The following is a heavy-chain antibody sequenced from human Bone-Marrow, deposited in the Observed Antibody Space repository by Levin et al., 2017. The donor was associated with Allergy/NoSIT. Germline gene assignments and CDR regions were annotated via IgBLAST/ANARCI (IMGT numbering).Heavy chain of an antibody. D-gene: IGHD2-21*02. CDR3: ARRRVTGSGDGFDI. CDR2: IDPSDSYT. CDR1: GYSFTNYW. Sequence: LGESLKISCQGSGYSFTNYWISWVRHMPGKGLEWMGRIDPSDSYTRYSPSFEGHVSISADKSITTAFLQWSDLKASDTGIYYCARRRVTGSGDGFDIWGQGTLVIVSS. J-gene: IGHJ3*02. V-gene: IGHV5-10-1*01.